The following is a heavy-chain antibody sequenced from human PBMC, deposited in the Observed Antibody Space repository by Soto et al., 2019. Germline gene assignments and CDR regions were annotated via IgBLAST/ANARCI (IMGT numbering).Heavy chain of an antibody. CDR2: IYHGGTT. CDR3: ARVHVMVVAGSTFDY. J-gene: IGHJ4*01. V-gene: IGHV4-38-2*02. CDR1: GYSIRSGSY. D-gene: IGHD6-19*01. Sequence: SETLSLTCTVSGYSIRSGSYWGWIRQPPGKGPEWIASIYHGGTTFYNPSLKSRVTISVDTSNNQFSLKLTSVTAAGTAVYYCARVHVMVVAGSTFDYWGHGTLVTVSS.